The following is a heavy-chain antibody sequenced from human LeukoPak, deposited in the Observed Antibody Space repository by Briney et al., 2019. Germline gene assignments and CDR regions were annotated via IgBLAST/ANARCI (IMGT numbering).Heavy chain of an antibody. Sequence: AASGFTFSSXAXXWXRXAPGKGXXXXXVISYDGSNKYYADSVKGRFTISRDDSKNTLYLQMNSLRAEDTAVYYCARELGRVHDAFDIWGQGTMVTVSS. V-gene: IGHV3-30-3*01. J-gene: IGHJ3*02. CDR1: GFTFSSXA. CDR3: ARELGRVHDAFDI. D-gene: IGHD6-6*01. CDR2: ISYDGSNK.